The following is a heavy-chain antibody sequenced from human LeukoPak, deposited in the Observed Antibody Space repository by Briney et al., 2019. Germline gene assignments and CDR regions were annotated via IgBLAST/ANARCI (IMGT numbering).Heavy chain of an antibody. CDR1: GFTFSSYG. D-gene: IGHD3/OR15-3a*01. J-gene: IGHJ4*02. CDR2: IRYDGSNK. Sequence: PGGSLRLSCAASGFTFSSYGMHWVRQAPGKGLEWVAFIRYDGSNKYYADSVKGRFTISRDNSKNTLYLQMNSLRAEDTAVYYCARTRTDFVGYYFDYWGQGTLVTVSS. CDR3: ARTRTDFVGYYFDY. V-gene: IGHV3-30*02.